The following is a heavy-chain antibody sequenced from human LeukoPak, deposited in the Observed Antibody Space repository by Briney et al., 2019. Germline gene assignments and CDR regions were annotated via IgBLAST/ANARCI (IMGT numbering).Heavy chain of an antibody. J-gene: IGHJ5*02. CDR3: ARGVPDGWFDP. CDR2: NYYSGST. Sequence: SQTLSLTCTVSGGSISSGGYYWSWIRQHPGRGLEWIGYNYYSGSTYYDPSLKSRVTISVDTFKNQFSLRLSSVTAADTAVYYCARGVPDGWFDPWGQGTLVTVSS. D-gene: IGHD5-24*01. CDR1: GGSISSGGYY. V-gene: IGHV4-31*03.